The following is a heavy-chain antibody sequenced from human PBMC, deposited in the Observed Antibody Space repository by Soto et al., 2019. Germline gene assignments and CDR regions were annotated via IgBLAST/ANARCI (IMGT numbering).Heavy chain of an antibody. J-gene: IGHJ6*02. CDR1: GGTFSSYA. D-gene: IGHD2-2*01. CDR3: ARAGKDIVVVPAAMPHYYYGMDV. CDR2: IIPILGTA. Sequence: QVQLVQSGAEVKKPGSSVKVSCKASGGTFSSYAISWVRQAPGQGLEWMGGIIPILGTANYAQKFQGRVTITADESTSTAYMELSSLRSEDTAVYYCARAGKDIVVVPAAMPHYYYGMDVWGQGTTVTVSS. V-gene: IGHV1-69*01.